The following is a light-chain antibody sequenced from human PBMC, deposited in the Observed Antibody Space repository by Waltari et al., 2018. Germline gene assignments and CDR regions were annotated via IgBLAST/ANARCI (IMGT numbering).Light chain of an antibody. Sequence: QLVLTQSPSASASLRASVTLTCTLSSGHTTNIIAGLQQKPEKGPRYLMKVNRDGSHNKGVEIPDRFSGSSSGAERYLTISSLQSEDEADYYCQTGGHGTWVFGGGTRLTVL. CDR3: QTGGHGTWV. V-gene: IGLV4-69*01. J-gene: IGLJ3*02. CDR2: VNRDGSH. CDR1: SGHTTNI.